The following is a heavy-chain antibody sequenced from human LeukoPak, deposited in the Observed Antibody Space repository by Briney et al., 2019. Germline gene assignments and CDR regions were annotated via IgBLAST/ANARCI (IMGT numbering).Heavy chain of an antibody. J-gene: IGHJ3*02. CDR3: ARFYGSGSYYNRNAFDI. V-gene: IGHV4-31*03. CDR2: IYYSGST. CDR1: GGSISSGGYY. Sequence: PSETLSLTCTVSGGSISSGGYYWSWIRQHPGKGPEWIGYIYYSGSTYYNPSLKSRVTISVDTSKNQFSLKLSSVTAADTAVYYCARFYGSGSYYNRNAFDIWGQGTMVTVSS. D-gene: IGHD3-10*01.